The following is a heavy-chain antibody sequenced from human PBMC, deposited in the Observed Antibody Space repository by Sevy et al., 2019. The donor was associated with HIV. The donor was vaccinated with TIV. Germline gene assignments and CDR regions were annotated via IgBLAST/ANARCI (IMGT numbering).Heavy chain of an antibody. CDR2: ISAYNGNT. CDR3: ARDCVDGGIRGYGYGFLWY. J-gene: IGHJ4*02. CDR1: GYTFTSYG. V-gene: IGHV1-18*01. D-gene: IGHD5-18*01. Sequence: ASVKVSCKASGYTFTSYGISWVRQAPGQGLEWMGWISAYNGNTNYAQKLQGRVTMTTDTSTGTANMELRRLRSDVTAVYYCARDCVDGGIRGYGYGFLWYWGQGTLVTVSS.